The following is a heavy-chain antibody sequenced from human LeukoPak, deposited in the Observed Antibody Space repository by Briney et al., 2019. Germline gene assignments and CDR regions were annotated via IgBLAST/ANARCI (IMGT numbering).Heavy chain of an antibody. Sequence: AGNLSFYCSASRFTFISIARHWVPQGPGQGLKYVSAISTTGTTTYYTDSVKGRFTISRDNSKNTLYLQMSRLRPEDTAEYYCVKDPGGAGNHWGQGVLVTVSS. CDR2: ISTTGTTT. CDR3: VKDPGGAGNH. J-gene: IGHJ5*02. CDR1: RFTFISIA. V-gene: IGHV3-64D*09. D-gene: IGHD6-25*01.